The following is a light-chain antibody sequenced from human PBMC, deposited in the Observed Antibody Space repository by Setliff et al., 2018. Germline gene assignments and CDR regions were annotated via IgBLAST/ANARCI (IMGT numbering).Light chain of an antibody. CDR2: EVT. Sequence: QSALTQPRSVSGSPGQSVTISCTGTSSDVGRYNFVSWYQQHPGKAPKLIISEVTERPSGVPDRFSGSKSGNTASLTVSGLQAEDEADYYCSSYAGSDNYVFGTGTKV. J-gene: IGLJ1*01. V-gene: IGLV2-11*01. CDR1: SSDVGRYNF. CDR3: SSYAGSDNYV.